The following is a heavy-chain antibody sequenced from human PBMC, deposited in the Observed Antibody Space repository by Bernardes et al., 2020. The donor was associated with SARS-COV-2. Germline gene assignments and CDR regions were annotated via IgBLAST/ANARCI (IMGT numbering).Heavy chain of an antibody. J-gene: IGHJ6*03. CDR1: GYTFTSYY. CDR2: INPSGGST. Sequence: ASVKVSCKASGYTFTSYYMHWVRQAPGQGPEWMGVINPSGGSTSYAQKFQGRVTMTRDTSASTVYMELSSLRSEDTAVYYCARDIATVWSGFFSYMDVWGKGTTVTVSS. D-gene: IGHD3-3*01. V-gene: IGHV1-46*01. CDR3: ARDIATVWSGFFSYMDV.